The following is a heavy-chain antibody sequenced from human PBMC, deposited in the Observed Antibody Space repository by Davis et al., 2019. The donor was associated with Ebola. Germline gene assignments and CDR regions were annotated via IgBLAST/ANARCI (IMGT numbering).Heavy chain of an antibody. V-gene: IGHV4-34*01. Sequence: SETLSLTCAVYGGSFSGYYWSWIRQPPGKGLEWIGEINHSGSTNYNPSLKSQVTISVDTSKNQFSLKLSSVTAADTAVYYCARAYIEGVIALFDYWGQGTMVTVSS. CDR2: INHSGST. CDR1: GGSFSGYY. CDR3: ARAYIEGVIALFDY. D-gene: IGHD3-16*02. J-gene: IGHJ4*02.